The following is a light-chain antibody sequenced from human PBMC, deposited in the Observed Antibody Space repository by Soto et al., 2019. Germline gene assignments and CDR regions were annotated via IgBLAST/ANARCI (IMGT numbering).Light chain of an antibody. J-gene: IGKJ1*01. CDR1: QSVGSN. CDR3: QQYNDWPPWT. CDR2: GAS. Sequence: EIVMTQSPATLSVSPGERATLSCWASQSVGSNLAWYQKKPGQAPRLLIYGASTRAAGIPARFSGSGSGTEFTLTISSLQSEDFAVYYWQQYNDWPPWTFGQGTKVEIK. V-gene: IGKV3-15*01.